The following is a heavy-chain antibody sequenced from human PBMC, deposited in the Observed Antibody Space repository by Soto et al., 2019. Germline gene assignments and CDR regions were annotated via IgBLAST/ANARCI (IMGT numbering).Heavy chain of an antibody. D-gene: IGHD7-27*01. J-gene: IGHJ4*02. CDR1: GGSISSYY. CDR2: IYYSGST. CDR3: ARDTWGHYFDY. Sequence: SETLSLTCTVSGGSISSYYWSWIRQPPGKGLEWIGYIYYSGSTNYNPSLKSRVTISVDTSKNQFSLKLSSVTAADTAVYYCARDTWGHYFDYWGQGTLVTVSS. V-gene: IGHV4-59*01.